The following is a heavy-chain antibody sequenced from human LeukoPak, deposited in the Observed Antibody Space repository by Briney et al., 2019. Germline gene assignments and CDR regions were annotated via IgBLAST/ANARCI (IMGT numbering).Heavy chain of an antibody. CDR1: GVSISGYH. CDR3: ARVPRSYYYYYYMDV. J-gene: IGHJ6*03. CDR2: IYYSGSS. V-gene: IGHV4-59*01. Sequence: ASETLSLTCNVSGVSISGYHWSWIRQPPGKGLEWLGYIYYSGSSNYNPSLKSRVTMSADTPKNQFSLKLSSVTAADTAVYYCARVPRSYYYYYYMDVWGKGTTVTVSS.